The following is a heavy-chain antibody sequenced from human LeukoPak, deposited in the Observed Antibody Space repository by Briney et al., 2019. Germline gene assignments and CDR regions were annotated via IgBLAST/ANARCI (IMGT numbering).Heavy chain of an antibody. CDR2: ISSSSSYI. Sequence: GGSLRLSCAASGFTFSSYSMNWVRQAPGKGLEWVSSISSSSSYIYYADSVKGRFTISRDNSKNTLYLQMNSLRAEDTAVYYCAKGGPYSSSTYAFDIWGQGTMVTVSS. J-gene: IGHJ3*02. D-gene: IGHD6-6*01. V-gene: IGHV3-21*01. CDR1: GFTFSSYS. CDR3: AKGGPYSSSTYAFDI.